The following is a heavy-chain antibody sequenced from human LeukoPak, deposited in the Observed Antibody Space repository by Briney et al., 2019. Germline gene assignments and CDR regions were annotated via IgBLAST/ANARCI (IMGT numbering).Heavy chain of an antibody. Sequence: GGSLRLSCAASGFTFRSYSMNWVRQAPGKGLEGVSSISSSSSYIYYADSVKGRFTISRDNAKNSLYLQMNSLRAEDTAVYYCARDNSPKYSSGWYDYGYWGQGTLVTVSS. J-gene: IGHJ4*02. CDR3: ARDNSPKYSSGWYDYGY. D-gene: IGHD6-19*01. CDR2: ISSSSSYI. V-gene: IGHV3-21*01. CDR1: GFTFRSYS.